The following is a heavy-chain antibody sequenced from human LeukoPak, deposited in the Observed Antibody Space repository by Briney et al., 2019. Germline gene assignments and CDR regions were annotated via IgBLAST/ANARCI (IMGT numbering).Heavy chain of an antibody. D-gene: IGHD3-16*01. Sequence: PGGSLRLSCAASGFTFSSYTMHWVRRAPGKGLEYVSSITTDGGATYYANSVRGRFTISRDNSKNNLYLQMGSLRAEDMAVYYCARDLSGSYAFEIWGQGTMVAVSS. V-gene: IGHV3-64*01. CDR2: ITTDGGAT. J-gene: IGHJ3*02. CDR1: GFTFSSYT. CDR3: ARDLSGSYAFEI.